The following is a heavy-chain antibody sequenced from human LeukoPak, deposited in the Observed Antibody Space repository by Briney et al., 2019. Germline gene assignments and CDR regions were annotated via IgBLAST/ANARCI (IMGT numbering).Heavy chain of an antibody. V-gene: IGHV3-48*01. CDR1: GFTFSSYS. J-gene: IGHJ4*02. D-gene: IGHD5-18*01. CDR2: ISKNLATV. Sequence: GGSLRLSCAASGFTFSSYSFNWVRQAPGKGLEWGSYISKNLATVHYADSVKDRFTISRDNAKNSLYLQMNSLRPEDTAVYYCARDGGSSYEIDYWGQGTVVTVSS. CDR3: ARDGGSSYEIDY.